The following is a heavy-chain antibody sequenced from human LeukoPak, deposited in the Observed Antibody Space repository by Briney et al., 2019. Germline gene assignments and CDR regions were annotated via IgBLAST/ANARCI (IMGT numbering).Heavy chain of an antibody. V-gene: IGHV3-66*01. J-gene: IGHJ6*03. CDR2: IYSGGST. CDR1: GFTVSSNY. Sequence: GGSLRLSCAASGFTVSSNYMSWVRQAPGKGLAWVSLIYSGGSTYYADSVKGRFTISRDNSKNTLYLQMNSLRAEDTAVYYCAKDRASGWYYYYYYMDVWGKGTTVTVSS. D-gene: IGHD6-19*01. CDR3: AKDRASGWYYYYYYMDV.